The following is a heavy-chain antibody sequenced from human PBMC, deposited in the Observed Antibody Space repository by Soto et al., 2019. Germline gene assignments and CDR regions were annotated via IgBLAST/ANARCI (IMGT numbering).Heavy chain of an antibody. J-gene: IGHJ4*02. CDR3: ARLHLTTVTTSGHFDY. D-gene: IGHD4-17*01. CDR2: IYYSGST. V-gene: IGHV4-39*01. Sequence: SETLSLTCTVSGGSISSSSYYWGWIRQPPGKGLEWIGSIYYSGSTYYNPSLKSRVTISVDTSKNQFSLKLSSVTAADTAVYYCARLHLTTVTTSGHFDYWGQGTLVTVSS. CDR1: GGSISSSSYY.